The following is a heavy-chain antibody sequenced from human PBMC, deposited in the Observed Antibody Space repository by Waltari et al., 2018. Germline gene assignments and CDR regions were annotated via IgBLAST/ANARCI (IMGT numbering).Heavy chain of an antibody. Sequence: QVQLQQWGAGLLKPSETLSLTCAVYGGSFSGYYWSWIRQPPGKGLEWIGEINHSGSTNYNPSLKSRVTISVDTSKNQFSLKLSSVTAADTAVYYCARDLGSSGYDYWGQGTLVTVSS. D-gene: IGHD6-19*01. CDR3: ARDLGSSGYDY. CDR2: INHSGST. J-gene: IGHJ4*02. V-gene: IGHV4-34*01. CDR1: GGSFSGYY.